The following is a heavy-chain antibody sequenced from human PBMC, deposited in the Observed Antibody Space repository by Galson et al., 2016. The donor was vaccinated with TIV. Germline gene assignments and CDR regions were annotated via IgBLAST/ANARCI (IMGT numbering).Heavy chain of an antibody. J-gene: IGHJ6*03. CDR1: GGTLSNYA. CDR2: TIPMFGTA. V-gene: IGHV1-69*05. D-gene: IGHD5-18*01. CDR3: ARGVGTVMGQYYMDV. Sequence: SGGTLSNYAISWVRQAPRQGLEWMGGTIPMFGTANYAQKFQGRVTITTDESTSTAYMELSSLKSEDTAVYYCARGVGTVMGQYYMDVWGKGTTVTVSS.